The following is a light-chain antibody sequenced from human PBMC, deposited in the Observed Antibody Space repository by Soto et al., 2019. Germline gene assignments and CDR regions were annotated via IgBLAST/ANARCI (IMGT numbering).Light chain of an antibody. V-gene: IGKV1-39*01. J-gene: IGKJ1*01. CDR1: QTISTY. CDR3: QQYNNGWT. Sequence: DIQLTQSPSSLSASVGDRVTITCRASQTISTYLNWYRQKPGKAPKLLVYAASSLQSGVPSRFSGSGSGTEFTLTISSLQSEDFAVYYCQQYNNGWTVGQGIKVDI. CDR2: AAS.